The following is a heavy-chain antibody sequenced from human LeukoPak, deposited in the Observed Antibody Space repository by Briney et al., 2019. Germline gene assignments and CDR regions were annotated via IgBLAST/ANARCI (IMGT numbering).Heavy chain of an antibody. CDR3: ARLDSGGYYSL. CDR1: GYTFTSYY. V-gene: IGHV1-46*01. J-gene: IGHJ4*02. D-gene: IGHD3-22*01. CDR2: INPSGGST. Sequence: ASVKVSCKASGYTFTSYYMHWVRQAPGQGLEWMGIINPSGGSTSYAQKFQGRVTISVDTSKNHFSLKLSSVTAADTALYYCARLDSGGYYSLWGQGTLVTVSS.